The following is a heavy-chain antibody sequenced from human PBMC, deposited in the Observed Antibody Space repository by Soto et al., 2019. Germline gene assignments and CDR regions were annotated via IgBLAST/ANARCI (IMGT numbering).Heavy chain of an antibody. CDR3: ARGEMATIKGKAFDI. Sequence: EASVKVSCKASGYTFTSYAMHWVRQAPGQRLEWMGWINAGNGNTKYSQKFQGRVTITRDTSASTVYMELSSLRSEDTAVYYCARGEMATIKGKAFDIWGKGKMVTVPS. D-gene: IGHD5-12*01. CDR1: GYTFTSYA. V-gene: IGHV1-3*01. J-gene: IGHJ3*02. CDR2: INAGNGNT.